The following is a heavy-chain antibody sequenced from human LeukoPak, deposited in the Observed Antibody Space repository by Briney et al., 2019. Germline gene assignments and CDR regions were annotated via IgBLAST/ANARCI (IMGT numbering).Heavy chain of an antibody. CDR1: GFSFSSYT. D-gene: IGHD5-12*01. CDR2: ISSSTSYI. CDR3: RLGYDHLDY. V-gene: IGHV3-21*01. Sequence: GGSLRLSCAASGFSFSSYTMDWVRQAPGKGLEWVSSISSSTSYIYYADSVKGRFTISRDNAKNSLFLQMNSLRAEDTAVYYCRLGYDHLDYWGQGTLVTVSS. J-gene: IGHJ4*02.